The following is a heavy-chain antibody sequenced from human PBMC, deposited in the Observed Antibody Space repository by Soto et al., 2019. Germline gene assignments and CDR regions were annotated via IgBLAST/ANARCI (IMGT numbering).Heavy chain of an antibody. CDR2: IIPIFGTA. D-gene: IGHD3-16*02. CDR1: GGTFSSYA. V-gene: IGHV1-69*13. CDR3: ARTYLISFGGFIVDGNWFDP. Sequence: ASVKVSCKASGGTFSSYAISWVRQAPGQGLEWMGGIIPIFGTANYAQKFQGRVTITADESTSTDYMELRSLRTEDTAVYYFARTYLISFGGFIVDGNWFDPWGQGTLVTVSS. J-gene: IGHJ5*02.